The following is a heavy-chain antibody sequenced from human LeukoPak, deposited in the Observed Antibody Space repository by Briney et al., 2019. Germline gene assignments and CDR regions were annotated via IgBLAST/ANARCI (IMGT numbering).Heavy chain of an antibody. D-gene: IGHD3-10*01. Sequence: GGSLRLSCTASGFTLSSHAMPWVRQAPGKGLEWVAVISYDGSHKYYADSVKGRFTTSRDNSRNTLYLQMNSLTTEDTAVYYCARGQEKDDYGSDYWGQGTLVTVSS. CDR3: ARGQEKDDYGSDY. V-gene: IGHV3-30-3*01. J-gene: IGHJ4*02. CDR1: GFTLSSHA. CDR2: ISYDGSHK.